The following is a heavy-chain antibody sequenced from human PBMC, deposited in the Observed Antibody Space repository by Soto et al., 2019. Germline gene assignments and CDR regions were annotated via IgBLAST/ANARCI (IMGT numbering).Heavy chain of an antibody. J-gene: IGHJ3*02. CDR2: ISAYNGNT. Sequence: QVQLVQSGAEVKKPGASVKVSCKASGYTFTSYGISWVRQAPGQGLEWMGWISAYNGNTNYAQKLQGRVTMTTDTSTSTAYMELRSLRSDDTAVYYCARGITPRKSCSGGSCYSDAFDIWGQGTMVTVSS. V-gene: IGHV1-18*01. D-gene: IGHD2-15*01. CDR3: ARGITPRKSCSGGSCYSDAFDI. CDR1: GYTFTSYG.